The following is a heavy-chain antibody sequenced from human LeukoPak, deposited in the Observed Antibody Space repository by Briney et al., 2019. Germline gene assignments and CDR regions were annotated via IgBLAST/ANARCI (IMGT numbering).Heavy chain of an antibody. J-gene: IGHJ3*02. D-gene: IGHD6-25*01. Sequence: RPGGSLRLSCAASGFTVSSNYMNWVRQAPGRGLEWISYISSSGRTTYYADSVKGRFTISRDNAKNSLYLQVNSLRAEDTAVYYCAREEAIAAAGDAFDMWGQGTMVTVSS. CDR2: ISSSGRTT. CDR1: GFTVSSNY. V-gene: IGHV3-48*03. CDR3: AREEAIAAAGDAFDM.